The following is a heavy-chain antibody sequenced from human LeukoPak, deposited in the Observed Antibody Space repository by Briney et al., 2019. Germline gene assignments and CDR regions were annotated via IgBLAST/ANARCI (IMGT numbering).Heavy chain of an antibody. Sequence: SETLSLTCAVYGGSFSGYYWSWIRQPPGKGLEWIGEINHSGSTNYNPSLKSRVTISVDTSKNQFSLKLSSVTAADTAVYYCARARFYGSGYYYSYFDYWGQGTLVTVSS. J-gene: IGHJ4*02. D-gene: IGHD3-22*01. CDR2: INHSGST. V-gene: IGHV4-34*01. CDR1: GGSFSGYY. CDR3: ARARFYGSGYYYSYFDY.